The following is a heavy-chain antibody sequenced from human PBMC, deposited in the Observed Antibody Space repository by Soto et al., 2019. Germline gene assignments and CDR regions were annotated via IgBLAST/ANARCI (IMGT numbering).Heavy chain of an antibody. D-gene: IGHD3-10*01. CDR1: GETLTSYG. J-gene: IGHJ4*02. CDR3: AAGTFLGPWQY. V-gene: IGHV1-18*01. CDR2: VSPYSGNT. Sequence: QLQLVQSGVEVKKPVSSLKVSCQASGETLTSYGISWVRQAPGQGLEWMGWVSPYSGNTNYSPKVQGRVTLTTDTTTSTAYMELRSLTSDDTAVYYCAAGTFLGPWQYWGQGTLVTVSS.